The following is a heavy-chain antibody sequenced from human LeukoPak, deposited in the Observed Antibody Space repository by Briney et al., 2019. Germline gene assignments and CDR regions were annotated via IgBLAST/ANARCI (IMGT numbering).Heavy chain of an antibody. J-gene: IGHJ4*02. CDR3: SWYGFFNY. Sequence: PSETLSLTCAVYGGSFSAYYWSWIRQPPGKGLEWIGEINHSGSTNYNPSLKSRVTISVDTSKNQFSLKLSSDCARGVLGGSSSWYGFFNYWGQGTLVTVSS. D-gene: IGHD6-13*01. V-gene: IGHV4-34*01. CDR1: GGSFSAYY. CDR2: INHSGST.